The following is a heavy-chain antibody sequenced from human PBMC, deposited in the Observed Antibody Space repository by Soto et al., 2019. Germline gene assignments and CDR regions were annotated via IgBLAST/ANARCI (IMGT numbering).Heavy chain of an antibody. CDR3: ARHLAAGDS. CDR2: VNPTGGSS. J-gene: IGHJ4*02. V-gene: IGHV1-46*03. Sequence: QVQLVQSGAEVKKPGASGRVSCKASGYTFTSYYIHWVRQAPGQGLEWMAIVNPTGGSSNYAQKFQGRVTVTFDTSTSTGFMKLNSLRYEDTAVYYCARHLAAGDSWGQGTLVTGSS. CDR1: GYTFTSYY. D-gene: IGHD6-25*01.